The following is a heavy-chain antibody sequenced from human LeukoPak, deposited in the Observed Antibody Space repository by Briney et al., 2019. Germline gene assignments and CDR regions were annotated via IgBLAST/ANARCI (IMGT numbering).Heavy chain of an antibody. J-gene: IGHJ3*02. CDR2: IYHSGST. D-gene: IGHD2-2*01. Sequence: GTLSLTCAVPGGSISSSNWWSWVRQPPGKGLEWIGEIYHSGSTNYNPSLKSRVTISVDTSKNQFSLKLSSVTAADTAVYYCARNSPSTSGGSDAFDIWGQGTMVTVSS. V-gene: IGHV4-4*02. CDR1: GGSISSSNW. CDR3: ARNSPSTSGGSDAFDI.